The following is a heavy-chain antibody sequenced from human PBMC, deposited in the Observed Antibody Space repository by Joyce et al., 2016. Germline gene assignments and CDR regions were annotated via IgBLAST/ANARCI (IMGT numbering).Heavy chain of an antibody. CDR3: ARDYSNYIYAFDI. J-gene: IGHJ3*02. D-gene: IGHD4-11*01. CDR2: IYFRGGT. CDR1: GGSISTGGYY. V-gene: IGHV4-31*03. Sequence: QVQMKESGPRLVKPSQTLSLTCTVSGGSISTGGYYWSWIRQDPGKGLEWIGYIYFRGGTYYNPYLKSRVTISIDTSKNQFSLKLNSVTAADTAVYFCARDYSNYIYAFDIWGQGTMVTVSS.